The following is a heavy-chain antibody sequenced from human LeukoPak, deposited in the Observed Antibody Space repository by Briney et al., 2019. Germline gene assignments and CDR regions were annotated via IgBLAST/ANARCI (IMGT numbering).Heavy chain of an antibody. CDR2: INHSGST. J-gene: IGHJ6*03. Sequence: SETLSLTCTVSGGSISSGSYYWSWIRLPPGKGLEWIGEINHSGSTNYNPSLKSRVTISVDTSKNQFSLKLSSVTAADTAVYYCARVEQLWLSSGVIDYYYMDVWGKGTTVTVSS. CDR1: GGSISSGSYY. D-gene: IGHD5-18*01. V-gene: IGHV4-39*07. CDR3: ARVEQLWLSSGVIDYYYMDV.